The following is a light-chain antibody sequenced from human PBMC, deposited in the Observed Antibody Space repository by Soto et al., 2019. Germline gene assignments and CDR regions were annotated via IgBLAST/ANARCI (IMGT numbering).Light chain of an antibody. V-gene: IGKV1-5*03. CDR3: QQFESHSWT. Sequence: DIQMTQSPSTLSASVGDRVTITCRASQSINDWLAWYQQKPGKAPNLLIYKVSNLESGVPSRFSGSGSGTEVTLTISRLQPDDFATYYCQQFESHSWTFGQGTKVDIK. CDR2: KVS. CDR1: QSINDW. J-gene: IGKJ1*01.